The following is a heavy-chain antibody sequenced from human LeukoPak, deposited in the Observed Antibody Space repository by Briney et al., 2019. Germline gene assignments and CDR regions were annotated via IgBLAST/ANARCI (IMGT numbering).Heavy chain of an antibody. D-gene: IGHD4-17*01. CDR3: ARRDPTTVTAFDY. Sequence: GESLKISCTGSGYRFTSYWIGWVRLMPGKGLEWMGIIFPDDSDTRYSPSFQGQVTLSADKSISTAYLQWSSLKASDTAIYYCARRDPTTVTAFDYWGQGTLVTVSS. CDR2: IFPDDSDT. CDR1: GYRFTSYW. J-gene: IGHJ4*02. V-gene: IGHV5-51*01.